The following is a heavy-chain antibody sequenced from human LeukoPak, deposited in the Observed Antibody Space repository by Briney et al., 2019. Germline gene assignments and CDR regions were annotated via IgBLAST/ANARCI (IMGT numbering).Heavy chain of an antibody. V-gene: IGHV3-74*01. CDR1: GFTFSSYW. CDR3: ASPSAATSSYYYDSSGDFDY. Sequence: PGGSLRLSCAASGFTFSSYWMHWVRQAPGKGLVWVSRINSDGSSTSYADSVKGRFTISRDNAKNTLYLQMNSLRAEDTAVYYCASPSAATSSYYYDSSGDFDYWGQGTLVTVSS. D-gene: IGHD3-22*01. J-gene: IGHJ4*02. CDR2: INSDGSST.